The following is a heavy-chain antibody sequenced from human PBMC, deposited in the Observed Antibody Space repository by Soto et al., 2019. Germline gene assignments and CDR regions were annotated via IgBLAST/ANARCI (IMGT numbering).Heavy chain of an antibody. J-gene: IGHJ4*02. CDR1: GVTFSRYG. CDR2: IWYDGSNK. CDR3: ARDLYHCSSTSCYNGFDY. V-gene: IGHV3-33*01. Sequence: GCCLGLSCAASGVTFSRYGMHGVCQAPGKGLEWVAVIWYDGSNKYYADSVKGRFTISRDNSKNTLYLQMNSLRAEDTAVYYCARDLYHCSSTSCYNGFDYWGQRTLVTGSS. D-gene: IGHD2-2*02.